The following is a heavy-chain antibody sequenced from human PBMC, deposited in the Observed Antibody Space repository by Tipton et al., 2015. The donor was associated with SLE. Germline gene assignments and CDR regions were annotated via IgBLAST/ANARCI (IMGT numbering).Heavy chain of an antibody. CDR1: GYTFTGYY. D-gene: IGHD2-15*01. CDR3: ARSPGSSGGSRYFDL. J-gene: IGHJ2*01. V-gene: IGHV1-18*04. CDR2: ISAYNGNT. Sequence: QVQLVQSGAEVKKPGASVKVSCKASGYTFTGYYMHWVRQAPGQGLEWMGWISAYNGNTNYEQKLQGRVTMTTATSTSTAYMELGSLGSDDTAVYYCARSPGSSGGSRYFDLWGRGTLVTVSS.